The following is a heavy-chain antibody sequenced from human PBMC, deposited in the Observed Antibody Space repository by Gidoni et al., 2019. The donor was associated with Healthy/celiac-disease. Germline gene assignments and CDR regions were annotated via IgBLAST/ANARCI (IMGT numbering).Heavy chain of an antibody. CDR2: INHSGST. D-gene: IGHD2-15*01. V-gene: IGHV4-34*01. Sequence: QVQLQQWGAGLLKPSETLSLTCAVYGGSFSGYYWSWIRQPPGKGLEWSGEINHSGSTNYNPSLKSRVTISVDTSKNQFSLKLSSVTAADTAVYYCASSSILWDCSGGSCYHDFDYWGQGTLVTVSS. CDR1: GGSFSGYY. CDR3: ASSSILWDCSGGSCYHDFDY. J-gene: IGHJ4*02.